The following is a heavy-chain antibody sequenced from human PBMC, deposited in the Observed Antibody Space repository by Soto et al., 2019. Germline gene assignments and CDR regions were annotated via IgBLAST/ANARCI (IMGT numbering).Heavy chain of an antibody. J-gene: IGHJ5*02. CDR2: IFYSGSA. Sequence: SETLSLTCTVSGVSIRNYYWSWIRQPPGKGLEYVGYIFYSGSANYNPSLESRVTISVDTSKNQFSLKLSSVTAADTAVYYCARSPPSGYTCGPSPFDPWGQGTLVTVSS. D-gene: IGHD5-18*01. CDR1: GVSIRNYY. V-gene: IGHV4-59*01. CDR3: ARSPPSGYTCGPSPFDP.